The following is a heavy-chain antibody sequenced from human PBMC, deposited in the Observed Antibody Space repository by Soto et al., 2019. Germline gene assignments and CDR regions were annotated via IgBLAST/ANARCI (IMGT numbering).Heavy chain of an antibody. V-gene: IGHV3-23*01. D-gene: IGHD1-26*01. CDR1: GFTFSNYA. CDR3: ATQHMGVIRALDY. Sequence: EEQILQSGGGLEQPGGSLRLSCAASGFTFSNYAMSWIRQAPGKGLEWVSTIRETGNTYYADSIRGRFATSRDNSENTLYLQMCSLRAEDSAVYYCATQHMGVIRALDYLGQGTLVTVSS. J-gene: IGHJ4*02. CDR2: IRETGNT.